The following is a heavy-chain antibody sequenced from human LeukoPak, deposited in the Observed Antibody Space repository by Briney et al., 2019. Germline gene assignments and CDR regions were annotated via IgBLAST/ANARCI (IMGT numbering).Heavy chain of an antibody. J-gene: IGHJ5*02. CDR3: ARGGRIVLVT. D-gene: IGHD6-6*01. CDR2: IYYSGST. V-gene: IGHV4-30-4*08. Sequence: SETLSLTCAVYGGSFSGYYWSWIRQPPGKGLEWIGYIYYSGSTYYNPSLKSRVTISVDTSKNQFSLKLSSVTAADTAVYYCARGGRIVLVTWGQGTLVTVSS. CDR1: GGSFSGYY.